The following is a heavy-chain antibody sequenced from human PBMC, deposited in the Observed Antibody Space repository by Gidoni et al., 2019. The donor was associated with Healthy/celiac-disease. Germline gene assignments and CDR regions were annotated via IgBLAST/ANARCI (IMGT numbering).Heavy chain of an antibody. J-gene: IGHJ3*02. V-gene: IGHV3-9*01. CDR3: AKDAPVLGAFDI. CDR2: ISWNSGSI. CDR1: GFTFDDYA. D-gene: IGHD3-10*01. Sequence: EVQLVESGGGLVQPGRSLRLSCAASGFTFDDYAMHWVRQAPGKGLEWVSVISWNSGSIGCADSVKGRFTISRDNAKTSLYLQMNSLRAEDTAVYYCAKDAPVLGAFDIWGQGTMVTVSS.